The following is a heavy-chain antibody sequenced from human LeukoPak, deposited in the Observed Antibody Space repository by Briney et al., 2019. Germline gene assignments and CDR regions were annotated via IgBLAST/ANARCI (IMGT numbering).Heavy chain of an antibody. Sequence: SETLSLTCTVSGDSIGSSNYSWSWIRQPPGKGLEWIGYMYYSGSTYYNPSLKSRVTISVDTSKNQFSLKLSSVTAADTAVYYCARIDSSNYANGYYFDYWGQGILVTVSS. D-gene: IGHD3-22*01. CDR3: ARIDSSNYANGYYFDY. V-gene: IGHV4-30-4*07. CDR1: GDSIGSSNYS. J-gene: IGHJ4*02. CDR2: MYYSGST.